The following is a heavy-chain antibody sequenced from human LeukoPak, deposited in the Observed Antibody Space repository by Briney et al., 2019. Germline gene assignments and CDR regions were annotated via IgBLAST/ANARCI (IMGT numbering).Heavy chain of an antibody. J-gene: IGHJ4*02. CDR2: ISYDGSNK. V-gene: IGHV3-30-3*01. CDR3: AREDTRIAVAGTGFDY. Sequence: PGGSLRLSCAASGFTFSNYGMDWVRQAPGKGLEWVAVISYDGSNKYYADSVKGRFTISRDNSKNTLYLQMNSLRAEDTAVYYCAREDTRIAVAGTGFDYWGQGTLVTVSS. CDR1: GFTFSNYG. D-gene: IGHD6-19*01.